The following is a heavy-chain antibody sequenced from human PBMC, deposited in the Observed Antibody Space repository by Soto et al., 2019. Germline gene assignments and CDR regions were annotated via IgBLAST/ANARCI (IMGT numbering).Heavy chain of an antibody. CDR3: ARHGSDSGGYYQQLNWFDP. D-gene: IGHD3-22*01. Sequence: QLQLQEAGPGVVKPSETVSLTCTVSGGSISRSPYYWGWIRQFPGKGLEWIGGMFYTGSTYYNPSLKSRVTISVDTSKNHFSLKLRSVTAADTAVYFCARHGSDSGGYYQQLNWFDPWGQGTLVTVSS. J-gene: IGHJ5*02. CDR2: MFYTGST. CDR1: GGSISRSPYY. V-gene: IGHV4-39*01.